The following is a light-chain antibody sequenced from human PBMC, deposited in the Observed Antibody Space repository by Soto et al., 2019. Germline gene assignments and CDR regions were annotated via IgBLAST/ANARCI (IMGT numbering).Light chain of an antibody. CDR1: SSNIGSNT. V-gene: IGLV1-44*01. CDR2: SNN. CDR3: AAWDDSLNGYV. Sequence: QSVLTQPPSASGTPGQRVTISCSGRSSNIGSNTVNWYQQLPGTAPKLLIYSNNQRPSGVPDRFSGSKSGTSASLAIRWLKSEDYAGYYCAAWDDSLNGYVFGTGTKLTVL. J-gene: IGLJ1*01.